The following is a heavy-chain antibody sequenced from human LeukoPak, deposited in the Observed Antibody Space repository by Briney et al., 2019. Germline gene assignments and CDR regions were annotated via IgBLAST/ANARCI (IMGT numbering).Heavy chain of an antibody. CDR2: IYADGSS. CDR3: ARERIGRSKDQ. D-gene: IGHD2-2*01. Sequence: GGSLRLSCAVSGLTISNNYMSWVRQAPGKGLEWVSVIYADGSSDYTDSVKGRFTIPRDNSKNTVYLQMNSLRVDVTAGNFCARERIGRSKDQWGEGSLVTVSS. CDR1: GLTISNNY. J-gene: IGHJ4*02. V-gene: IGHV3-53*01.